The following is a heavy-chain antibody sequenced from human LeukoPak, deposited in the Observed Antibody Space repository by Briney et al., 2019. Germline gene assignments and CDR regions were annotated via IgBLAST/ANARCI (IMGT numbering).Heavy chain of an antibody. V-gene: IGHV4-59*01. Sequence: SETLSLTCTVSGGSISSYYWSWIRQPPGKGLGWIGYFYYSRSTNYNPSLKSRVTISIDTSKNRFSLELSSVTAADAAVYYCARDGNYDSSGYPSAFDIWGQGTMVTVSS. CDR1: GGSISSYY. CDR3: ARDGNYDSSGYPSAFDI. J-gene: IGHJ3*02. CDR2: FYYSRST. D-gene: IGHD3-22*01.